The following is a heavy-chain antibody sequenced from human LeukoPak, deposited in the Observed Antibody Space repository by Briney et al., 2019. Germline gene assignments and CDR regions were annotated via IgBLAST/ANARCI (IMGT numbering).Heavy chain of an antibody. CDR1: GYNFDRYG. D-gene: IGHD2-2*01. V-gene: IGHV1-18*04. CDR2: ISTYNGNT. CDR3: ARDLEHCRNIICSNSAY. J-gene: IGHJ4*02. Sequence: ASVKVSCKGSGYNFDRYGVNWVRQAPGQGLEWVGWISTYNGNTFYAQRFEGRVTMTTDTSTNTVYMDLRSLRSDDTAVYYCARDLEHCRNIICSNSAYWGQGTLVTVSS.